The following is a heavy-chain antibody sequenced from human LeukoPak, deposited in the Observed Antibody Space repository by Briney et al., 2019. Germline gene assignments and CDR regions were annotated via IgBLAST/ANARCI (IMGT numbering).Heavy chain of an antibody. CDR2: IYYSGST. CDR3: ARAKWELLGAHAFDI. CDR1: GGSISSYY. D-gene: IGHD1-26*01. V-gene: IGHV4-59*01. J-gene: IGHJ3*02. Sequence: SETLSLTCTVSGGSISSYYWSWIRQPPGKGLEWIGYIYYSGSTNYNPSLKSRVTISVDTSKNQFSLKLSSVTAADTAVYYCARAKWELLGAHAFDIWGQGTMVTVSS.